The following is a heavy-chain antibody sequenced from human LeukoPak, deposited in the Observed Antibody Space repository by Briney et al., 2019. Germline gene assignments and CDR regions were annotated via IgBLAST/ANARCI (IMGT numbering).Heavy chain of an antibody. CDR1: GGSISSSSYY. D-gene: IGHD1-26*01. V-gene: IGHV4-39*01. Sequence: SETLSLACTVSGGSISSSSYYWGWIRQPPGKGLEWIGSIYYSGRTYYNPSLKSRVTISVDTSKNQFSLKLSSVTAADTAVYYCARDQSGSYYSRLDYWGQGTLVTVSS. CDR2: IYYSGRT. CDR3: ARDQSGSYYSRLDY. J-gene: IGHJ4*02.